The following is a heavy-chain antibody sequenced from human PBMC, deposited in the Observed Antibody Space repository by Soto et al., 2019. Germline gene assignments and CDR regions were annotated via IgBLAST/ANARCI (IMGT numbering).Heavy chain of an antibody. CDR3: ARDSEWLTNYYYYGMDV. D-gene: IGHD6-19*01. CDR2: ISYDGSNK. V-gene: IGHV3-30-3*01. CDR1: GFTFSSYA. Sequence: QVQLVESGGGVVQPGRSLRLSCAASGFTFSSYAMHWVRQAPGKGLEWVAVISYDGSNKYYADSVKGRFTISRDNSKNTLYLQINSLRAEDTAVYYCARDSEWLTNYYYYGMDVWGQGTTVTVSS. J-gene: IGHJ6*02.